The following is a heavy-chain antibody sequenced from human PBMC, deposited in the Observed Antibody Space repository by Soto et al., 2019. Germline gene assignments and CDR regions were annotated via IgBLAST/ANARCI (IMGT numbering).Heavy chain of an antibody. CDR2: IRSKAYGGTT. J-gene: IGHJ4*02. CDR3: TREDYYDSSGYSPFDY. Sequence: PGGSLRLSCTASGFTFGDYAMSWFRQAPGKGLEWVGFIRSKAYGGTTEYAASVKGRFTISRDDSKSIAYLQMNSLKTEDTAVYYCTREDYYDSSGYSPFDYWGQGTLVTVSS. V-gene: IGHV3-49*03. CDR1: GFTFGDYA. D-gene: IGHD3-22*01.